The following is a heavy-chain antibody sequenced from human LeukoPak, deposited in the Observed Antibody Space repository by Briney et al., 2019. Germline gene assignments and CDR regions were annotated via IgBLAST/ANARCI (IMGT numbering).Heavy chain of an antibody. D-gene: IGHD6-19*01. CDR2: IYTSGST. V-gene: IGHV4-61*02. CDR3: AREMAGQEAFDI. Sequence: SQTLSLTCTVSGGSISSGSYYWSWIRQPAGKGLEWIGRIYTSGSTNYNPSLKSRVTISVDRSKNQFSLKLSSVTAADTAVYYCAREMAGQEAFDIWGQGTMVTVSS. J-gene: IGHJ3*02. CDR1: GGSISSGSYY.